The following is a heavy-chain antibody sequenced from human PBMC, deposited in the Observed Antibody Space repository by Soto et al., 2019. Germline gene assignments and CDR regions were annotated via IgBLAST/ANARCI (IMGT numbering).Heavy chain of an antibody. Sequence: QVQLVQSGAEVKKPGSSVKVSCKASGGTFSSYTINWVRQAPGQGLEWMGGIIPIFGTTNYAQKFQGRVKITADKATNTDYMELSSLRSEYSTMYYCAKDKIRIAAAGTAAFDIWGQGTMVTVSS. V-gene: IGHV1-69*06. J-gene: IGHJ3*02. CDR3: AKDKIRIAAAGTAAFDI. D-gene: IGHD6-13*01. CDR2: IIPIFGTT. CDR1: GGTFSSYT.